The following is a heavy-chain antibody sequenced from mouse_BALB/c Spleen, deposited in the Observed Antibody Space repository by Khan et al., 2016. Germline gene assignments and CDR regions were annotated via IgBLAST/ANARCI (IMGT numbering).Heavy chain of an antibody. J-gene: IGHJ4*01. D-gene: IGHD1-2*01. Sequence: QVQLQQSGTELPRPGASVKLSCKASGYTFTDYYLHWVKQRTGQGLEWIGEIFPGSGSTYYNEKFKGKASLTADTSSSTAYMQLSSLTSEDSAVEFCARSYYGYVAMDYWGHGDSVTVSS. CDR2: IFPGSGST. V-gene: IGHV1-77*01. CDR3: ARSYYGYVAMDY. CDR1: GYTFTDYY.